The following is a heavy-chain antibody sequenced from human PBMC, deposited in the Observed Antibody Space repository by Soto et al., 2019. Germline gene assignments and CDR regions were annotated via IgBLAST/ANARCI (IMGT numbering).Heavy chain of an antibody. CDR3: TASPY. V-gene: IGHV3-73*01. J-gene: IGHJ4*02. CDR1: GFTLSAAA. CDR2: IRSKTNNYVT. Sequence: WGSLRLSWVGSGFTLSAAAIHWDRQAPGQGLEWIGRIRSKTNNYVTAYSASVEGRFTLSRDDSRNTTYLEMQSLRVEDTAVYFCTASPYWGQGTLVTVSS.